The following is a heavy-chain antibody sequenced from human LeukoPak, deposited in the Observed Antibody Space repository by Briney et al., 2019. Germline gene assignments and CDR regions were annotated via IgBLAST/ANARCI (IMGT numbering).Heavy chain of an antibody. D-gene: IGHD3-16*02. CDR2: ISYDGSNK. CDR1: GFTFSSYA. Sequence: PGGSLRLSCAASGFTFSSYAMHWVRQAPGKGLEWVAVISYDGSNKYYADSVKGRFTISRDNSKNTLYLQMNSLRAEDTAVYYCAAAYVWGSYRTGDYWGQGTLVTVSS. J-gene: IGHJ4*02. CDR3: AAAYVWGSYRTGDY. V-gene: IGHV3-30-3*01.